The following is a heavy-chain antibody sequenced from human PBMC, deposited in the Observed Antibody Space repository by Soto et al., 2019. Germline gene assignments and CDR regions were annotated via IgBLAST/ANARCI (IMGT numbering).Heavy chain of an antibody. CDR1: GFTFSSYA. D-gene: IGHD2-15*01. V-gene: IGHV3-23*01. CDR3: AKVLVGWYYFDY. J-gene: IGHJ4*02. Sequence: EVQLLESGGGLVQPGGSLRLSCAASGFTFSSYAMSWVRQAPGKGLEWVSAICGSGGSTYYADSVKGRFTISRDKSKNTLYLQMNSLRAEDTAVYYCAKVLVGWYYFDYWGQGTLVTVSS. CDR2: ICGSGGST.